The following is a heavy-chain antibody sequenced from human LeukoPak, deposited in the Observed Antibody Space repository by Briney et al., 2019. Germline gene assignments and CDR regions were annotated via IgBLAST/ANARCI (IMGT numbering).Heavy chain of an antibody. D-gene: IGHD3-16*01. Sequence: RKSLRLSCAVSGFTFNSFPFHWVRQAPGKGLEWVAAISTDGSYKYHGDSVKGRFTISRDNPMNTLYLQMNGLRPDDTAVYYCARSLIPGRWYFDLWGRGTLVTVSS. J-gene: IGHJ2*01. CDR3: ARSLIPGRWYFDL. V-gene: IGHV3-30*04. CDR2: ISTDGSYK. CDR1: GFTFNSFP.